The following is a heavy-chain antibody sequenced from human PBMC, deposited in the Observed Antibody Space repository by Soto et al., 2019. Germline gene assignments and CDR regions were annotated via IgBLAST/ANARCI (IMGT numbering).Heavy chain of an antibody. CDR1: GYTFTSYA. Sequence: ASVKVSCKASGYTFTSYAMHWVRQAPGQRLEWMGWINAGNGNTKYSQKFQGRVTITRDTSASTAYMELSSLRSEDTAVYYCARDAMYYDFWSGYYQNWFDPWGQGTLVTV. J-gene: IGHJ5*02. D-gene: IGHD3-3*01. CDR3: ARDAMYYDFWSGYYQNWFDP. V-gene: IGHV1-3*01. CDR2: INAGNGNT.